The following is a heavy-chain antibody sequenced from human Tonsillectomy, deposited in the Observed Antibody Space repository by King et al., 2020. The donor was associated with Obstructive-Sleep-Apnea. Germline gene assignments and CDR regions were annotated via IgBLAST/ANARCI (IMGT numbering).Heavy chain of an antibody. V-gene: IGHV3-48*01. CDR1: GFTFRSYS. J-gene: IGHJ3*01. Sequence: VQLVESGGGLVQPGGSLRLSCAASGFTFRSYSMNWVRQAPGKGLEWVSYISGSSTTIYYADSVKGRFTISRDNAKNSLHLQMNSLRTEDAAVYYCVRWDFENCGIHSPLDAFDVWGHGTMVTVSS. CDR2: ISGSSTTI. D-gene: IGHD2-21*01. CDR3: VRWDFENCGIHSPLDAFDV.